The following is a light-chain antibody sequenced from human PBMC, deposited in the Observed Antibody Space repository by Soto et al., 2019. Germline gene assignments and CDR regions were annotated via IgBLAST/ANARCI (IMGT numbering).Light chain of an antibody. CDR2: EVS. J-gene: IGLJ2*01. CDR1: SSDVGAYDR. Sequence: QSALTHPPSVSGSPGQSVTISCTGTSSDVGAYDRVSWYQQPPDTAPKLIIFEVSNRPSGVPDRFSGSKSGNTASLTISGLQAEDEADYYCSSYTNIFTLIFGGGTKVTVL. CDR3: SSYTNIFTLI. V-gene: IGLV2-18*02.